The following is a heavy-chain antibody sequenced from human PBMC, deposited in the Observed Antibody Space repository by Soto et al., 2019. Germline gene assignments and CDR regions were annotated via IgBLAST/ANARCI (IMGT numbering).Heavy chain of an antibody. CDR1: GFTFSSYG. V-gene: IGHV3-30*18. D-gene: IGHD2-15*01. CDR3: AKVVEAFDY. Sequence: GGSLSLSCAASGFTFSSYGMHWVRQAPGKGLEWVAVISYDGSNKYYADSVKGRFTISRDNSKNTLYLQMNSLRAEDTAVYYCAKVVEAFDYWGQGTLVTVSS. J-gene: IGHJ4*02. CDR2: ISYDGSNK.